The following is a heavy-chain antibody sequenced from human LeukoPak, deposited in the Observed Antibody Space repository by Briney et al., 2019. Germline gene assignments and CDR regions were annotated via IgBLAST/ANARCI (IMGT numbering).Heavy chain of an antibody. Sequence: GASVKVSCKASGYTFTSYGISWVRQAPGQGLEWMGWISAYNGNTNYAQKLQGRVTMTTDTSASTAYMELSSLRSEDTAVYYCARPGTFGGFGERGNWFDPWGQGTLVTVSS. J-gene: IGHJ5*02. CDR3: ARPGTFGGFGERGNWFDP. V-gene: IGHV1-18*01. CDR2: ISAYNGNT. D-gene: IGHD1-14*01. CDR1: GYTFTSYG.